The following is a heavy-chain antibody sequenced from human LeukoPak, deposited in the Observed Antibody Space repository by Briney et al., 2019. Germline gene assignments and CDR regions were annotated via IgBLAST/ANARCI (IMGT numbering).Heavy chain of an antibody. CDR1: GGSISRGDYY. V-gene: IGHV4-30-4*01. Sequence: SQTLSLTCTISGGSISRGDYYWSWIRQPPGKGLEWIGHIYYSGSTYYNPSLKSRVSISVDPSRNQFSLELNSMTAADTAVYYCARFRPVGYYGSGSYFNYYFDYWGQGTLVTVSS. CDR2: IYYSGST. CDR3: ARFRPVGYYGSGSYFNYYFDY. J-gene: IGHJ4*02. D-gene: IGHD3-10*01.